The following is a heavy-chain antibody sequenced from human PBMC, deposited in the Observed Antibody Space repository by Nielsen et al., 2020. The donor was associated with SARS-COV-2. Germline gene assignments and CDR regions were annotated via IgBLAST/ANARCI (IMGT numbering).Heavy chain of an antibody. V-gene: IGHV3-48*02. J-gene: IGHJ6*03. CDR2: ISSSSSTT. D-gene: IGHD1-7*01. Sequence: GESLKISCAVSGFTFSSYSMNWVRQAPGKGLEWVSYISSSSSTTYYADSVKGRFAISRDNAKNSLYLQMNSLEDEDTAVYYCARDQLELPAGYYYYMDVWGKGTTVTVSS. CDR3: ARDQLELPAGYYYYMDV. CDR1: GFTFSSYS.